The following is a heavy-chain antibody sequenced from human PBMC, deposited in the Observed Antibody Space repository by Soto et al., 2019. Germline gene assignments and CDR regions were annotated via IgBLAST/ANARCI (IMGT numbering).Heavy chain of an antibody. J-gene: IGHJ4*02. D-gene: IGHD3-16*02. CDR1: GGSISRGDYY. CDR3: ARDYVWGSYRYTDY. V-gene: IGHV4-30-4*01. Sequence: SETLSLTCTVSGGSISRGDYYWSWIRQPPGRGLEWIGYIYYSGSTYYNPSLKSRVTISVDTSKNQFSLKLSSVTAADTAVYYCARDYVWGSYRYTDYWGQGTLVTVSS. CDR2: IYYSGST.